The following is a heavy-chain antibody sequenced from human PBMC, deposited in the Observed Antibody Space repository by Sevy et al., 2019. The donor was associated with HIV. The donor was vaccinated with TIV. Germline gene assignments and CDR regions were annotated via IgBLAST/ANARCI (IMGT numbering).Heavy chain of an antibody. Sequence: GESLKISCATSGFSFGNYFMSWVRQAPGKGLEWVANIMQDRSETYFDDSVKGRFTISRDNAKNSIHLEMRSLGVEDTAVYHCARLGGYNSGWFFDLWGQGTLVVVSS. D-gene: IGHD6-19*01. V-gene: IGHV3-7*01. CDR1: GFSFGNYF. CDR3: ARLGGYNSGWFFDL. J-gene: IGHJ4*02. CDR2: IMQDRSET.